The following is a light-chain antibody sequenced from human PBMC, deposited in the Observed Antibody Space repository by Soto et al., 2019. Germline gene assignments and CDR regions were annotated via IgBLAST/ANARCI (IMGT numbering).Light chain of an antibody. J-gene: IGKJ5*01. Sequence: IILTQSPDTLSLSPGEIATLSFRASQTVSSNYLAWFQQRPGQAPRLLIYGASTRAAGIPDRFSGSGSGTDFTLTITRLEPEDSAVYFCQQYTGPPTTFGQGTRLEI. CDR2: GAS. V-gene: IGKV3-20*01. CDR3: QQYTGPPTT. CDR1: QTVSSNY.